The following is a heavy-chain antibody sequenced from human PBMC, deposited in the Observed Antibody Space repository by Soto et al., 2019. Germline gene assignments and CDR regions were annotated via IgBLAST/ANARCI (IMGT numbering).Heavy chain of an antibody. J-gene: IGHJ4*02. V-gene: IGHV1-2*02. CDR3: ARVSFSDYYDPY. Sequence: ASVKVACKASGYTFTCYYMHWVRQAPGQGLEWMGWINPHSGGTNYAQKFQGRVTMTRDTSISTAYMELSRLRSDDTAVYHCARVSFSDYYDPYWGQGTLVTVSS. CDR1: GYTFTCYY. D-gene: IGHD3-22*01. CDR2: INPHSGGT.